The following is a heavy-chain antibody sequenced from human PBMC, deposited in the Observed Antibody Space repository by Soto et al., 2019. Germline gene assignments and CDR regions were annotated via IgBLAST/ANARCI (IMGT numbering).Heavy chain of an antibody. CDR1: GGSISSRLYY. J-gene: IGHJ4*02. CDR3: ARSRSGSWYYFDY. CDR2: IYYSGNT. D-gene: IGHD6-13*01. Sequence: QLQLEESGPGLVKPSETLSLTCTVSGGSISSRLYYWGWIRQHPGKGLEWIGSIYYSGNTSYNPSLKDRVTISVDTSKNQFSLKLSSVTAADTTVYYCARSRSGSWYYFDYWGQGTLVTVSS. V-gene: IGHV4-39*01.